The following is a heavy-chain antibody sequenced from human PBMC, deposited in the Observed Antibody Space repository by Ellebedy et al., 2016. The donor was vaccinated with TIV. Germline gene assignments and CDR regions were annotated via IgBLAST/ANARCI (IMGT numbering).Heavy chain of an antibody. J-gene: IGHJ4*02. V-gene: IGHV3-23*01. CDR1: GFTFSSFA. Sequence: GESLKISCAASGFTFSSFAMTWVRQAPGKGLEWVSTISHTCSRTYYTDSVEGRFIISRDTSKKTLYLQMNGLRAEDTAIYYCAKGRGGGSDSSAPRYYFDYWGLGTLVTVSS. CDR2: ISHTCSRT. D-gene: IGHD3-22*01. CDR3: AKGRGGGSDSSAPRYYFDY.